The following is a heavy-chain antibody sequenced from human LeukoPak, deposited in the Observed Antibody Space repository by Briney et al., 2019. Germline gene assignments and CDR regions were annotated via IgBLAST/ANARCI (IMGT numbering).Heavy chain of an antibody. CDR2: IWYDGSNK. V-gene: IGHV3-33*01. Sequence: GGSLRLSCAASGFTFSSYGMHWVRQAPGKGLEWVAVIWYDGSNKYYADSVKGRFTISRDNSKNTLYLQMNSLRAEDTAVYYCARDSPYSSSWYGFYYYYGMDVWGQGTLVTVSS. J-gene: IGHJ6*02. CDR3: ARDSPYSSSWYGFYYYYGMDV. CDR1: GFTFSSYG. D-gene: IGHD6-13*01.